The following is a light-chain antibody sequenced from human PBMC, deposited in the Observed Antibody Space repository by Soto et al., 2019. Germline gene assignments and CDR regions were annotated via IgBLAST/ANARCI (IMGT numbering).Light chain of an antibody. CDR3: ETWDSNTRV. CDR1: SGHSSYN. J-gene: IGLJ1*01. V-gene: IGLV4-60*02. CDR2: LEGSGSY. Sequence: QLVLTQSSSASASLGSSVKVTCTLSSGHSSYNIAWHQQQPGKAPRYLMKLEGSGSYNKGSGVPDRFSGSSSGADRYLTISNLHFEDEGDYYCETWDSNTRVFGTGTKLTVL.